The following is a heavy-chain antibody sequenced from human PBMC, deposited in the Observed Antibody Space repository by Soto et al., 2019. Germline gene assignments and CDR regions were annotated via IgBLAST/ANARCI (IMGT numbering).Heavy chain of an antibody. CDR2: IYYSGST. V-gene: IGHV4-30-4*02. D-gene: IGHD1-26*01. CDR3: ARDDSGFSGSHYIDYFNY. J-gene: IGHJ4*02. CDR1: GGSIRSGDCY. Sequence: PSETQSLTCTVSGGSIRSGDCYWSWIRQPPGKGLEWIGYIYYSGSTYYNPSLKSRVTRDTSAGTVYMQLSSLTSEDTAVYYCARDDSGFSGSHYIDYFNYWGQGALVTVSS.